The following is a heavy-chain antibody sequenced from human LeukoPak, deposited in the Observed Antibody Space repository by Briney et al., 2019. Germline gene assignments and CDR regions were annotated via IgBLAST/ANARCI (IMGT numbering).Heavy chain of an antibody. CDR2: ISGSGGST. Sequence: GGSLRLSCAASGFTFTKYAMSWVRQAPGKGLEWVSAISGSGGSTYYADSVKGRFTISRDNSKNTLYLQMNSLRAEDTAVYYCAKDIVLMVYAIAFDYWGQGTLVTVSS. CDR1: GFTFTKYA. CDR3: AKDIVLMVYAIAFDY. V-gene: IGHV3-23*01. D-gene: IGHD2-8*01. J-gene: IGHJ4*02.